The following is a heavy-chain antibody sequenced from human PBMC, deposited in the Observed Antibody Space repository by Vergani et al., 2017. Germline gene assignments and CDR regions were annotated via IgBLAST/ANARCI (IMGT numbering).Heavy chain of an antibody. CDR2: VSFRGDT. V-gene: IGHV4-59*02. D-gene: IGHD4/OR15-4a*01. CDR3: ARSRIYYGAGSPDY. J-gene: IGHJ4*02. CDR1: GASVNSYY. Sequence: QVKLQESGPGLVKPSETLSLTCTVSGASVNSYYWSWIRQPPGKGPEWMGYVSFRGDTLYDPSVKGRMTISLNTSSNQFSLYLTSVNAADTAVYYCARSRIYYGAGSPDYWGQGTLVTVSS.